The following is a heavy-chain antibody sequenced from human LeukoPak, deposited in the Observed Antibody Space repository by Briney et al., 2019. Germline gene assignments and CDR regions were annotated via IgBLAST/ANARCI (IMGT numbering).Heavy chain of an antibody. Sequence: GASVKVSCKASGYTFTSYYMHWVRQAPGQGLEWMGIINPSGGSTSYAQKFQGRVTMTRDMSTSTVYMELSSLRSEDTAVYYCARGWVVPAAAYNWFDPWGQGTLVTVSS. J-gene: IGHJ5*02. V-gene: IGHV1-46*01. CDR3: ARGWVVPAAAYNWFDP. CDR1: GYTFTSYY. D-gene: IGHD2-2*01. CDR2: INPSGGST.